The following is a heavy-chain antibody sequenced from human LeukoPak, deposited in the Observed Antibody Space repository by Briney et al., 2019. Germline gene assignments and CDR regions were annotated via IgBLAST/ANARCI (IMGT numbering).Heavy chain of an antibody. J-gene: IGHJ4*02. CDR2: IWNDGSDK. CDR1: GYSFSTHG. CDR3: VTDRRGILVRGTTFDY. V-gene: IGHV3-30*02. Sequence: PGGSLRLSCVASGYSFSTHGMHWVRQAPGKGLEWVALIWNDGSDKIYADSVKGRFTISRDNSKNTLYLQMSSLRAEDTAVYYCVTDRRGILVRGTTFDYWGQGTLVTVSS. D-gene: IGHD3-10*01.